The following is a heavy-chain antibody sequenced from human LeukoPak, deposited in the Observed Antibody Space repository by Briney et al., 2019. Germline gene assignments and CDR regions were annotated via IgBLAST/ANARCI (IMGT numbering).Heavy chain of an antibody. D-gene: IGHD3-3*01. CDR1: GGSISSYY. J-gene: IGHJ5*02. CDR2: IYYSGST. V-gene: IGHV4-59*01. Sequence: ETLSLTCTVSGGSISSYYWSWIRQPPGKGLEWIGYIYYSGSTNYNPSLKSRVTISVDTSKNQFSLKLSSVTAADTAVYYCARDNDFWSGQNWFDPWGQGTLVTVSS. CDR3: ARDNDFWSGQNWFDP.